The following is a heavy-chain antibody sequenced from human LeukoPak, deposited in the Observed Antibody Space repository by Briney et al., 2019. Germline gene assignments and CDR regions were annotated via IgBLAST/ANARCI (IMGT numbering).Heavy chain of an antibody. D-gene: IGHD3-10*01. CDR1: GFTFSSYE. CDR3: AHVKAGSGSVFDI. Sequence: PGGSLRLSCAASGFTFSSYEMNWVRQAPGKGLEWVSYISSSGSTIYYSDSVKGRFTISRDNAKNSLYLQMNSLSPEDTAVYYCAHVKAGSGSVFDIWGQGTMVTVSS. V-gene: IGHV3-48*03. J-gene: IGHJ3*02. CDR2: ISSSGSTI.